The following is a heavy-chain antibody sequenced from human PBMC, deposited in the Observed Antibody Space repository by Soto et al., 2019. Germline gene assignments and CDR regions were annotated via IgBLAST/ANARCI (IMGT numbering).Heavy chain of an antibody. Sequence: EVQLLESGGGLVQPGGSLRLSCAASGFTFSNYAVTWVRQAPGKGLEWVSTISGSGGRTYYADSVKGRFTIPRDNSKNTMYLQMNSLRAEDTAVYYCAKDQGSSWYEIDYWGQGTLVTVSS. V-gene: IGHV3-23*01. CDR2: ISGSGGRT. D-gene: IGHD6-13*01. CDR3: AKDQGSSWYEIDY. CDR1: GFTFSNYA. J-gene: IGHJ4*02.